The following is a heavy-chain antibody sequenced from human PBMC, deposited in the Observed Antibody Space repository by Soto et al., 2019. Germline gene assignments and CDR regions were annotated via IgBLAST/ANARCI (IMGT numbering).Heavy chain of an antibody. J-gene: IGHJ5*02. Sequence: GGSLRLSCAASGFTFSDYYMSWIRQAPGKGLEWVSYISSSSSYTNYADSVKGRFTISRDNAKNSLYLQMNSLRAEDTAVYYCARAIVVVPAANWFDPWGQGTLVTVSS. CDR1: GFTFSDYY. V-gene: IGHV3-11*06. CDR3: ARAIVVVPAANWFDP. CDR2: ISSSSSYT. D-gene: IGHD2-2*01.